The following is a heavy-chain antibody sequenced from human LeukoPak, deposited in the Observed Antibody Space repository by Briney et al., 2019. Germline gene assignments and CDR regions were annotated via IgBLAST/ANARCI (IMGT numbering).Heavy chain of an antibody. J-gene: IGHJ6*03. Sequence: PGGSLRLSCAASGFTFSNAWMSWVRQAPGKGLEWVGRIKSKTDGGTTDYAAPVKGRFTISRDDSKNTLYLQMNSLKTEDTAVYYCTTGYCSSTSCQWNYYYYYMDVWGKGTTVTISS. V-gene: IGHV3-15*01. D-gene: IGHD2-2*01. CDR1: GFTFSNAW. CDR2: IKSKTDGGTT. CDR3: TTGYCSSTSCQWNYYYYYMDV.